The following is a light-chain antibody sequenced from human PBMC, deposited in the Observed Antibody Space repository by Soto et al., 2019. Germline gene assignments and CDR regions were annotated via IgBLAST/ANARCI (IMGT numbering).Light chain of an antibody. CDR1: SSNIGSNY. V-gene: IGLV1-47*01. CDR3: AAWDDSLSYG. CDR2: RNN. J-gene: IGLJ1*01. Sequence: QSALTQPPSASGTPGQRVTISCSGSSSNIGSNYVYWYQQLPGTAPKLLIYRNNQRPSGVPDRFSGSKSGTSASLAISGLRSEDEADYYCAAWDDSLSYGFGTGTKVTVL.